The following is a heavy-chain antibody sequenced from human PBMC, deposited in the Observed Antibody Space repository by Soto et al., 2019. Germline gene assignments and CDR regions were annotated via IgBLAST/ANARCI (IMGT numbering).Heavy chain of an antibody. J-gene: IGHJ4*02. CDR3: TIVSLGHFLSGYYTNRKLYYFDY. D-gene: IGHD3-9*01. CDR2: ISGSGGST. CDR1: GFTFSSYA. V-gene: IGHV3-23*01. Sequence: PGGSLRLSCAASGFTFSSYAMSWVRQAPGKGLEWVSAISGSGGSTYYADSVKGRFTISRDNSKNTLYLQMNSLRAEDTSVYYCTIVSLGHFLSGYYTNRKLYYFDYCGQGTLVTVSS.